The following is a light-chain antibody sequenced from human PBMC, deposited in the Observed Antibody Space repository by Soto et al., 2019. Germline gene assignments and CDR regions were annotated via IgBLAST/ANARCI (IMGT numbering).Light chain of an antibody. J-gene: IGLJ3*02. V-gene: IGLV2-8*01. Sequence: QSALTQPPSASGSPGQSVTISCTGTSSDIGAYNYVSWYQQYPGKAPKLMIYEVSKRPSGVPDRFSGSKSGNTASLTVSGLQTEDEADYYCTSYVGSDTWVFGGGTKVTVL. CDR2: EVS. CDR1: SSDIGAYNY. CDR3: TSYVGSDTWV.